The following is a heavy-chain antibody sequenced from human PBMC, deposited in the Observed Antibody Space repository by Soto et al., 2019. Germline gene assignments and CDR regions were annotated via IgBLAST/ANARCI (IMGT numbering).Heavy chain of an antibody. CDR2: MNPTSGGA. D-gene: IGHD2-2*01. Sequence: ASVKVSCKASGYTFTGYYMHWVRQAPGQGLEWMGWMNPTSGGANYAQKFQGRVTMTRDTSIATAYMELNSLRSDDTAVYYCARIGGYCSSTSCYRSYGMDVWGQ. V-gene: IGHV1-2*02. CDR3: ARIGGYCSSTSCYRSYGMDV. J-gene: IGHJ6*02. CDR1: GYTFTGYY.